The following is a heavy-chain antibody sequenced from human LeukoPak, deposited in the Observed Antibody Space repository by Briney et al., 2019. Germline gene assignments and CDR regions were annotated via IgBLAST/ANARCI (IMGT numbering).Heavy chain of an antibody. J-gene: IGHJ6*02. D-gene: IGHD3-3*01. CDR3: ARDYDFWSSDV. CDR2: IYSGGST. V-gene: IGHV3-66*01. CDR1: GGSFSGYY. Sequence: ETLSLTCAVYGGSFSGYYWSWVRQAPGKGLEWVSVIYSGGSTYYADSVKGRFTISRDNSKNTLYLQMNSLRAEDTAVYYCARDYDFWSSDVWGQGTTVTVSS.